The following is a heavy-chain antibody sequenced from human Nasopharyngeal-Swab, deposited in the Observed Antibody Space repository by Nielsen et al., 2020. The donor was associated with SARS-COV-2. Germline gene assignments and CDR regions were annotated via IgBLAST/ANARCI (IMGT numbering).Heavy chain of an antibody. J-gene: IGHJ4*02. D-gene: IGHD2-2*01. Sequence: HSPLQFLAWLVWISAYNGNTNYAQKLQGRVTMTTDTSTSTAYMELRSLRSDDTAVYYCARGYCSSTSCYYFDYWGQGTLVTVSS. V-gene: IGHV1-18*01. CDR3: ARGYCSSTSCYYFDY. CDR2: ISAYNGNT.